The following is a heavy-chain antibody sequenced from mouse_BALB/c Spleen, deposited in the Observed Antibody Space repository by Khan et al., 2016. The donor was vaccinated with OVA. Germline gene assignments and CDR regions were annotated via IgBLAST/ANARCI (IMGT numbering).Heavy chain of an antibody. J-gene: IGHJ2*01. CDR2: ISSGGST. Sequence: AVFRFTFSSFVMSWARQTPEKRLEWVASISSGGSTYYQDSVKGRFTISRDNARNIVYLQMSSLRSEDMAIYYCTRECYRYDEYCFDYWGQGTTLIVSS. CDR3: TRECYRYDEYCFDY. V-gene: IGHV5-6-5*01. D-gene: IGHD2-14*01. CDR1: RFTFSSFV.